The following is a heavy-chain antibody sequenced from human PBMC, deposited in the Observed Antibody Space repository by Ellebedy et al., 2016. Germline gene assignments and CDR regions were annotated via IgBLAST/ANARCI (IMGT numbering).Heavy chain of an antibody. D-gene: IGHD6-19*01. CDR1: GFTFSSYG. Sequence: GESLKISXAASGFTFSSYGMSWVRQAPGKGLEWVSAISGSGGSTYYADSVKGRFTISRDNSKNTLYLQMNSLRAEDTAVYYCARDLGGYISGWIFDYWGQGTLVTVSS. CDR3: ARDLGGYISGWIFDY. V-gene: IGHV3-23*01. CDR2: ISGSGGST. J-gene: IGHJ4*02.